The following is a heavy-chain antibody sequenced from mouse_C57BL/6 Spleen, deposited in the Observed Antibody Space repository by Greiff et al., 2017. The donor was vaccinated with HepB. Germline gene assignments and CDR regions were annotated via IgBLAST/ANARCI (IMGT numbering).Heavy chain of an antibody. J-gene: IGHJ3*01. D-gene: IGHD2-4*01. CDR1: GYTFTSSW. Sequence: QVQLQQPGAELVRPGSSVKLSCKASGYTFTSSWMHWVKQRPIQGLEWIGNIDPSDSETHYNQKFKDKATLTVDKSSSTAYMQLSSLTSEDSAFYYCARSYDYDGWFAYWGQGTLVTVSA. V-gene: IGHV1-52*01. CDR3: ARSYDYDGWFAY. CDR2: IDPSDSET.